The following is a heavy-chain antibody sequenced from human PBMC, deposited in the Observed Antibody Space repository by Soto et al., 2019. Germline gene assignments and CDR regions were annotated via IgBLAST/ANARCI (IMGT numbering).Heavy chain of an antibody. CDR3: ARWIAVAAKFDY. CDR1: GYTFTSYD. J-gene: IGHJ4*02. CDR2: MNPNSGNT. D-gene: IGHD6-19*01. V-gene: IGHV1-8*01. Sequence: QVQLVQSGAEVKKPGASVKVSCKASGYTFTSYDINWVRQATGQGLEWMGWMNPNSGNTGYAQKFQGRVTMTRNTSISTAYMDLSSLRSEDTAVYYCARWIAVAAKFDYWGQGTLVTVSS.